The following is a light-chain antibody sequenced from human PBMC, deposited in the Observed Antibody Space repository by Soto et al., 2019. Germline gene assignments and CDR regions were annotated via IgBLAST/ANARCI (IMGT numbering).Light chain of an antibody. CDR3: QQTDDFPLT. Sequence: RMTQSPSSFSASVGDTVTITCRASQGIYSRLAWYQQKPGKAPELLIYATSTLQNGVPSRFSGSGFGTDFTLSISSLQPEDSASYFCQQTDDFPLTFGGGTKVDIK. CDR1: QGIYSR. V-gene: IGKV1D-12*01. CDR2: ATS. J-gene: IGKJ4*01.